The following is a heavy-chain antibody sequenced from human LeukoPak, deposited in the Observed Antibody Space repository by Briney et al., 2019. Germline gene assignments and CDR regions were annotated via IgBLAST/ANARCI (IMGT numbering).Heavy chain of an antibody. V-gene: IGHV4-59*01. Sequence: SETLSLTCNVSGGSITDNYWSWIRQPPGKGPEWIGYVYYSGGGTNYNPSLKSRVTMSVDTSKNHFSLKLGSVTAADTAVYYCARGNSSGWYGGFDYWGQGILVTVSS. CDR2: VYYSGGGT. J-gene: IGHJ4*02. CDR3: ARGNSSGWYGGFDY. CDR1: GGSITDNY. D-gene: IGHD6-19*01.